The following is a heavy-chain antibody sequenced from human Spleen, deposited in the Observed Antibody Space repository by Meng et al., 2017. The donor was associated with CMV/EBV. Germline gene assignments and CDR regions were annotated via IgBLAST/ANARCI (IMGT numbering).Heavy chain of an antibody. J-gene: IGHJ2*01. V-gene: IGHV4-34*01. Sequence: QVQLQESGPGLVKPSETLSLTCAVYGGSFSGYYWSWIRQPPGKGLEWIGEINHSGSTNYNPSLKSRVTISVDTSKNQFSLKLSSVTAADTAVYYCARGLFDLWGRGTLVTVSS. CDR3: ARGLFDL. CDR2: INHSGST. CDR1: GGSFSGYY.